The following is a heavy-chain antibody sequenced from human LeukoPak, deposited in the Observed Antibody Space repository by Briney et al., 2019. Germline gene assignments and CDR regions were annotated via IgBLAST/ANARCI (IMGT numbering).Heavy chain of an antibody. CDR3: ARNPFGGVQLPHFDY. D-gene: IGHD3-16*01. CDR2: IYYSGST. Sequence: SETLSLTCTVSGGSISSGGYYWSWIRQHPGNGLEWIGYIYYSGSTYYNPSLKSRVTISVDTSKNQFSLKLSSVTAADTAVYYCARNPFGGVQLPHFDYWGQGTLVTVSS. CDR1: GGSISSGGYY. J-gene: IGHJ4*02. V-gene: IGHV4-31*03.